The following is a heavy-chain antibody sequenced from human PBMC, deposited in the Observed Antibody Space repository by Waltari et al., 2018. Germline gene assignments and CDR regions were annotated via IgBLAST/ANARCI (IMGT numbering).Heavy chain of an antibody. V-gene: IGHV3-30*03. CDR1: GLSLSTYP. J-gene: IGHJ4*02. CDR3: ARENRQWLAPEPYYFDY. CDR2: LSYDGSNK. D-gene: IGHD6-19*01. Sequence: QVQLVASGGGVVQPGRSLRLSCSASGLSLSTYPLHVVRQAPGKGLEWVAVLSYDGSNKYYADSLKGRFTISRDNSNNTLYLQMNTLTPEDTAVYFCARENRQWLAPEPYYFDYWGLGTLVTVTS.